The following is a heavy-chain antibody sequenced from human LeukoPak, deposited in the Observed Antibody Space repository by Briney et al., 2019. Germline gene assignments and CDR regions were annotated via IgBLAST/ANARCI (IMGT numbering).Heavy chain of an antibody. CDR3: ARWRSQQSEFDL. CDR1: GFTFSSHW. Sequence: GGSLRLSCAGSGFTFSSHWIGWVRQAPGKGLEWVAHINQDGSQKYYVDSVEGRFAISRDNAKNSLYLQMNSLRAVDTAIYCARWRSQQSEFDLWGQGTLATISS. V-gene: IGHV3-7*01. J-gene: IGHJ4*02. CDR2: INQDGSQK. D-gene: IGHD3-3*01.